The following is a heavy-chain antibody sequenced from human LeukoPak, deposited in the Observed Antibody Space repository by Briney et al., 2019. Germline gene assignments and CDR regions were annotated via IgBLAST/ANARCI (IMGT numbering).Heavy chain of an antibody. CDR2: ISSSSSYI. V-gene: IGHV3-21*01. CDR3: ARAPSYYGSGTNDY. Sequence: GGSLRLSCAASGFTFSSYSMNWVRQAPGKGLEWVSSISSSSSYIYYADSVKGRFTISRDNTKNSLYLQMNSLRAEDTAVYYCARAPSYYGSGTNDYWGQGTLVTVSS. J-gene: IGHJ4*02. CDR1: GFTFSSYS. D-gene: IGHD3-10*01.